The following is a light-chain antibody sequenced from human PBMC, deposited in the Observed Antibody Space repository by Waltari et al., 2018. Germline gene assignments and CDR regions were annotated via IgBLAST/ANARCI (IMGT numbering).Light chain of an antibody. CDR3: QQYYSTPLT. CDR2: WAS. CDR1: TSVLYSSNNKNY. Sequence: DIVMTQSPDSLAVSLGERATINCKPSTSVLYSSNNKNYLAWYQQKPGQPPKLLIYWASTRESGVPDRFSGSGSATDFTLTISSLQAEDVAVYYCQQYYSTPLTFGGGTKVEIK. V-gene: IGKV4-1*01. J-gene: IGKJ4*01.